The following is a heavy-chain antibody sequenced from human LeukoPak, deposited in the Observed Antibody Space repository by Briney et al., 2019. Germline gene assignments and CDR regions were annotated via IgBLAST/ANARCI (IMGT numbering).Heavy chain of an antibody. D-gene: IGHD2-2*01. CDR1: GFTFSSYA. CDR2: ISSNGGST. Sequence: GGSLRLSCSASGFTFSSYAMHWVRQAPGKGLEYVSAISSNGGSTYYADSVKGRFTISRDNSKNTLYLQMSSLRAEDTAVYYCLSSQLKIETYGGDYWGQGTLVTVSS. J-gene: IGHJ4*02. CDR3: LSSQLKIETYGGDY. V-gene: IGHV3-64D*06.